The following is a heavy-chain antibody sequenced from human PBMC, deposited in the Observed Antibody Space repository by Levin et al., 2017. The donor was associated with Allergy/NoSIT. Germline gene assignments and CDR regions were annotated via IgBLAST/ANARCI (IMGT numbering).Heavy chain of an antibody. CDR1: GFTFSSYS. CDR2: ISSSSSYI. Sequence: GGSLRLSCAASGFTFSSYSMNWVRQALGKGLEWVSSISSSSSYIYYADSVKGRFTISRDNAKNSLYLQMNSLRAEDTAVYYCARDLGYCSSTSCYFRACDIWGQGTMVTVSS. V-gene: IGHV3-21*01. CDR3: ARDLGYCSSTSCYFRACDI. D-gene: IGHD2-2*01. J-gene: IGHJ3*02.